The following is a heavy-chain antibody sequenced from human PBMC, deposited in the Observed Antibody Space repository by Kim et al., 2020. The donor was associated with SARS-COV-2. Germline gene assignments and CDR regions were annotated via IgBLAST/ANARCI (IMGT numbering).Heavy chain of an antibody. J-gene: IGHJ4*02. CDR3: ASLSTGDVCDKFDY. CDR1: GFTFSSYL. D-gene: IGHD3-16*01. CDR2: VNTDGSST. Sequence: GGSLRLSCVASGFTFSSYLRHWVRQAPGKGLVWVSRVNTDGSSTSYAYSVKGRFTISRDNARNTLYLQMNSLRAEDTDVSYCASLSTGDVCDKFDYWGQGTLVTVSS. V-gene: IGHV3-74*01.